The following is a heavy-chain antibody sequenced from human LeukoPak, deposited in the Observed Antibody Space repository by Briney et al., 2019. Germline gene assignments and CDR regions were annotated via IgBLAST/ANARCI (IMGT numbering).Heavy chain of an antibody. CDR1: GFTFSSYA. Sequence: GGSLRLSCAASGFTFSSYAMSWVRQAPGKGLECISGFSGSGGSTYYADSVKGRFTISRDNSKNTLYLQMNSLRAEDTAVYYCAKDDNYIRFLSWGQGTLVTVSS. J-gene: IGHJ5*02. D-gene: IGHD3-16*01. V-gene: IGHV3-23*01. CDR2: FSGSGGST. CDR3: AKDDNYIRFLS.